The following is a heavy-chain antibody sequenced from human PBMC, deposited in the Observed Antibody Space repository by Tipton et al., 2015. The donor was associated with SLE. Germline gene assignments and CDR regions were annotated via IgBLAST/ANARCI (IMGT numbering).Heavy chain of an antibody. J-gene: IGHJ4*02. Sequence: TLSLTCTVSGGSISSSSYYWGWIRQPPGKGLEWIGSIYYSGGTYYNPSLKSRVTISVDTSKNQFSLKLSSVTAADTAVYYCARGSRYSGYDYPYYFDYWGQGTLVTVSS. V-gene: IGHV4-39*07. D-gene: IGHD5-12*01. CDR3: ARGSRYSGYDYPYYFDY. CDR2: IYYSGGT. CDR1: GGSISSSSYY.